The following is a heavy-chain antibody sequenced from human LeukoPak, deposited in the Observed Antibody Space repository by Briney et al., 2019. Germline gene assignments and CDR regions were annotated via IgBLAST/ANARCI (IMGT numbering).Heavy chain of an antibody. CDR2: INPNSGGT. J-gene: IGHJ3*02. CDR3: ARGHVVVVVAATWVDAFDI. Sequence: ASVKVSCKASGYTFTVYYMHWVRQAPGQGLEWMGWINPNSGGTNYAQKFQGRVTITRDTSISTAYMELSRLRSDDTAVYYCARGHVVVVVAATWVDAFDIWGQGTMVTVSS. V-gene: IGHV1-2*02. D-gene: IGHD2-15*01. CDR1: GYTFTVYY.